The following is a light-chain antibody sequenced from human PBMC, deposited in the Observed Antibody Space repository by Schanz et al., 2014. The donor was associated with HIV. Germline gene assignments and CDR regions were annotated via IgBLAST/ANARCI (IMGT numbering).Light chain of an antibody. CDR1: IFNIGNNY. CDR2: DSY. V-gene: IGLV1-51*01. CDR3: GTWDNSLSGGI. J-gene: IGLJ2*01. Sequence: QSVLTQPPSVSAAPGQKVTISCSGSIFNIGNNYVSWYQHLPGTAPKLLIYDSYERPSEIPDRFSGSKSGSSATLAIMGLQTGDEADYYCGTWDNSLSGGIFGGGTKLTVL.